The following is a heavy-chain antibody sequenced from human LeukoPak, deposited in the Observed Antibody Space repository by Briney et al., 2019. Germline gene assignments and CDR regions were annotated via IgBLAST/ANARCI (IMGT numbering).Heavy chain of an antibody. V-gene: IGHV3-48*03. CDR1: GFTFSSYE. D-gene: IGHD3-16*01. CDR2: ISSSGSTI. Sequence: PGGSLRLSCAASGFTFSSYEMNWVRQAPGKGLEWVSYISSSGSTIYYADSVKGRFTISRDNAKNSLYLQMNSLRAEDTAVYYCARGTVWGLNYFDYWGQGTLVTVSS. J-gene: IGHJ4*02. CDR3: ARGTVWGLNYFDY.